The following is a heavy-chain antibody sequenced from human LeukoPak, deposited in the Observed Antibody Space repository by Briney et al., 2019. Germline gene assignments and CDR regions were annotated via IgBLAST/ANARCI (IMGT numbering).Heavy chain of an antibody. D-gene: IGHD1-26*01. CDR1: GGSVSDYY. CDR3: ARSRDKWEPFDLDY. J-gene: IGHJ4*02. CDR2: IYHTGST. V-gene: IGHV4-59*02. Sequence: SETLSLTCTISGGSVSDYYWSRIRQSPGKGLEWIGYIYHTGSTSYSPSLKSRVTVSADTSQNQFSLKLSSVTAADTAVYYCARSRDKWEPFDLDYWGQGTLVTVSS.